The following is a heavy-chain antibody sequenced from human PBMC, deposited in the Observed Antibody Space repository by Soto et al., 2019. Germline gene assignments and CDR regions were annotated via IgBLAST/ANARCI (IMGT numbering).Heavy chain of an antibody. V-gene: IGHV3-23*01. CDR3: AKKVVPVSGSDWFDA. D-gene: IGHD1-26*01. CDR1: GFTFSSYA. J-gene: IGHJ5*02. CDR2: IGGNDGNT. Sequence: EVQLLESGGGLVQPGGSLRLSCAASGFTFSSYAMTWVRQAPGKGLEWVSFIGGNDGNTFYADSVKGRFTISRDDSTNQLYLQMNSLTVEDTAIYYCAKKVVPVSGSDWFDAWGQGTLVTVSS.